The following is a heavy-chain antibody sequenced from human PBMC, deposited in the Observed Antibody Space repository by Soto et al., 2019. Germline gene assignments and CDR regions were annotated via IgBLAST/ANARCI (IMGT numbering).Heavy chain of an antibody. V-gene: IGHV1-2*04. Sequence: ASVNVYCKGSGSTFTGYYIHWVRQAPGQGLEWLGRINPKSGGTSTAQKFQGWVTMTTDTSISTASMELTRLTSDDTAIYYCARGDSTDCSNGVCSFFYNHDMDVWGQGTTVTVSS. CDR1: GSTFTGYY. D-gene: IGHD2-8*01. J-gene: IGHJ6*02. CDR3: ARGDSTDCSNGVCSFFYNHDMDV. CDR2: INPKSGGT.